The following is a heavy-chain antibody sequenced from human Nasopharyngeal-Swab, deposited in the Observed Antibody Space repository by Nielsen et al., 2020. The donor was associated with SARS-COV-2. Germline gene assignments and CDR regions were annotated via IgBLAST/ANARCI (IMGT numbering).Heavy chain of an antibody. D-gene: IGHD3-22*01. Sequence: SETLSLTCTVSGGSISSGGYYWSWIRQHPGKGLEWIGYIYYSGSTYYNPSLKSRVTISVDTSKNQFSLKLSSVTAADTAVYYCARLHSSANNWFDPWGQGTLVTVSS. CDR3: ARLHSSANNWFDP. V-gene: IGHV4-31*03. CDR2: IYYSGST. J-gene: IGHJ5*02. CDR1: GGSISSGGYY.